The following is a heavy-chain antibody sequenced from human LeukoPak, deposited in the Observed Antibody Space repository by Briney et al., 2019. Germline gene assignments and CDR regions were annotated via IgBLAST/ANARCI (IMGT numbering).Heavy chain of an antibody. CDR3: ASWIKTQWLVEGFDY. J-gene: IGHJ4*02. Sequence: SETLSLTCTVSGGSISSGDYYWSWIRQPPGKGLEWIGEINHSGSTNYNPSLKSRVTISVDTSKNQFSLKLSSVTAADTAVYYCASWIKTQWLVEGFDYWGQGTLVTVSS. CDR1: GGSISSGDYY. D-gene: IGHD6-19*01. CDR2: INHSGST. V-gene: IGHV4-39*07.